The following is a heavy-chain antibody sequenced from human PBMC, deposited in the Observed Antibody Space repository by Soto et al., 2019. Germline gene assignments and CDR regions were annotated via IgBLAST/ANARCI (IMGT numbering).Heavy chain of an antibody. D-gene: IGHD3-9*01. J-gene: IGHJ3*02. CDR2: ISSSSSTI. CDR3: ARVGGFDWVLYDAFDI. V-gene: IGHV3-48*01. Sequence: EVQLVESGGGLVQPGGSLRLSCAASGFTFSSYSMNWVRQAPGKGLEWVSYISSSSSTIYYADSVKGRFTSSRDNAKNSLYLQMNRLRAEDTAVYYCARVGGFDWVLYDAFDIWGQGTMVTVSS. CDR1: GFTFSSYS.